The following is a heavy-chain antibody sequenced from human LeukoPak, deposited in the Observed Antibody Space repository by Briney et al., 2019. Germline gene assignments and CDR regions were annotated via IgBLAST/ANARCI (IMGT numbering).Heavy chain of an antibody. V-gene: IGHV1-69*04. CDR2: IIPILGIA. CDR1: GGTFSSYA. J-gene: IGHJ5*02. CDR3: ARDPDSSSWYSNWFDP. D-gene: IGHD6-13*01. Sequence: SVKVSCKASGGTFSSYAISWVRQAPGQGLEWMGRIIPILGIANYAQKFQGRVTITTDKSTSTAYMELSSLRSEDTAVYYCARDPDSSSWYSNWFDPWGQGTLVTVSS.